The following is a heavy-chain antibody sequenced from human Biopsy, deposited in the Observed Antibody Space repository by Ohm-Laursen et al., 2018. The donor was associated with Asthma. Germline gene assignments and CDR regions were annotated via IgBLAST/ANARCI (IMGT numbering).Heavy chain of an antibody. V-gene: IGHV1-69*13. CDR2: TNSVFGTT. D-gene: IGHD2-2*01. J-gene: IGHJ4*02. CDR1: GGTFNTYV. Sequence: SVKVSCKSLGGTFNTYVIGWVRQAPGQRLEWMGGTNSVFGTTTYPQKFQDRVTITADDSTSTVYMELSSLRSEDTAVYYCARKAGSCISRTCYSLDFWGQGTLVTVSS. CDR3: ARKAGSCISRTCYSLDF.